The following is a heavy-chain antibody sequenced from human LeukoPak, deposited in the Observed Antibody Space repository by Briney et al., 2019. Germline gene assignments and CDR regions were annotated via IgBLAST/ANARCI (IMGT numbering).Heavy chain of an antibody. CDR1: GGSISSYY. Sequence: PSETLSLTCTVSGGSISSYYWSWIRQPAGKGLEWIGRIYTSGSTNYNPSLKSRVTMSVDTSKNQFSLKLSSVTAADTAVYYCARDIATVTTRPYYYMDVWGKGTTVTVSS. V-gene: IGHV4-4*07. CDR3: ARDIATVTTRPYYYMDV. CDR2: IYTSGST. D-gene: IGHD4-11*01. J-gene: IGHJ6*03.